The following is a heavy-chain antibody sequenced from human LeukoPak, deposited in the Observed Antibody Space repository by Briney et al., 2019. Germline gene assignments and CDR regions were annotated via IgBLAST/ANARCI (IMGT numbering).Heavy chain of an antibody. CDR3: GRSRAGAIDY. CDR2: TRNKANSYST. J-gene: IGHJ4*02. Sequence: AGGSLRLSCAASGFTFSSYAMSWVRQAPGKGLEWVGRTRNKANSYSTEYAASVKGRFTISRDESKNSLYLQMNSLKTEDTAVYYCGRSRAGAIDYWGQGTLVTVSS. V-gene: IGHV3-72*01. D-gene: IGHD1-26*01. CDR1: GFTFSSYA.